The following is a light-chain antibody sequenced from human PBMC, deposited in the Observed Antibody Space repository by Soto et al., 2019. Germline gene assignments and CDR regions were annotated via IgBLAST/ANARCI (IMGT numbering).Light chain of an antibody. CDR2: AAS. CDR3: LQYNTFPHS. CDR1: QSISSY. V-gene: IGKV1-39*01. J-gene: IGKJ2*01. Sequence: DIQMTQSPSSLSASVGDRVTITCRASQSISSYLNWYQQKPGKAPKLLIYAASSLQSGVPSRFSGSGSGTDFTLTISSLHPDDFATYYCLQYNTFPHSFGQGTKLEI.